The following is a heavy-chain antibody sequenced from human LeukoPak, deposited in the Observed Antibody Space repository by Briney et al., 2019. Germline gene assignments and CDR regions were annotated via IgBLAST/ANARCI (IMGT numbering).Heavy chain of an antibody. CDR2: IYTSGST. CDR3: ARGRSSMVRGYYYYYMDV. Sequence: SETLSLTCSVSGDSITGYSWSWIRQPAGKGLEWIGRIYTSGSTTYNSSLKSRVTISLDTSKNHFSLRLSSVTAADTAVYYCARGRSSMVRGYYYYYMDVWGKGTTVTISS. V-gene: IGHV4-4*07. CDR1: GDSITGYS. J-gene: IGHJ6*03. D-gene: IGHD3-10*01.